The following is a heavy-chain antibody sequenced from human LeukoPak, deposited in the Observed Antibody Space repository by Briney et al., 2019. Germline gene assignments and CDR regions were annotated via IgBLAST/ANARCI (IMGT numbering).Heavy chain of an antibody. CDR2: ISYDGSNK. D-gene: IGHD3-9*01. CDR3: ARAPLESSVLRYFDWLPSPYYYGMDV. Sequence: GGSLRLSCAASGFTFSSYGMHWVRQAPGKGLEWVAVISYDGSNKYYADSVKGRFTISRDNSKNTLYLQMNSLRAEDTAVYYCARAPLESSVLRYFDWLPSPYYYGMDVWGQGTTVTVSS. V-gene: IGHV3-30*03. CDR1: GFTFSSYG. J-gene: IGHJ6*02.